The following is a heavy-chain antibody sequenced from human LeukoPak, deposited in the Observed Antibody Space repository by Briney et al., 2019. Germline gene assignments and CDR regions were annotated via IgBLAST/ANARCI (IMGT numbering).Heavy chain of an antibody. CDR2: INPNSGGT. CDR1: GYTFTSYA. V-gene: IGHV1-2*06. J-gene: IGHJ3*02. D-gene: IGHD3-22*01. Sequence: ASVKVSCKASGYTFTSYAMNWVRQAPGQGLEWMGRINPNSGGTNYAQKFQGRVTMTRDTSISTAYVELSRLRSDDTAVYYCAGRIYYDSSGYYLDDAFDIWGQGTMVTVSS. CDR3: AGRIYYDSSGYYLDDAFDI.